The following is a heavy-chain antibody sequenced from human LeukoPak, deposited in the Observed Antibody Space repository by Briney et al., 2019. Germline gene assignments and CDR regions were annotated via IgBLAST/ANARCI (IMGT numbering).Heavy chain of an antibody. CDR1: GFTLRSYW. Sequence: QPGGSLRLSCAASGFTLRSYWMHWVRPVPGKGLGWVSLINSDGSSTAYADSVKGRFTISRDNAKNTLYLQMNSLRAEDTALYFCARDHDRSGWSTFEYWGQGTLVTVSS. J-gene: IGHJ4*02. CDR3: ARDHDRSGWSTFEY. CDR2: INSDGSST. D-gene: IGHD6-19*01. V-gene: IGHV3-74*01.